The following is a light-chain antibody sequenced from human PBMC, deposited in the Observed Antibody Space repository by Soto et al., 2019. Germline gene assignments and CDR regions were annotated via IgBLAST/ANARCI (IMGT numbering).Light chain of an antibody. Sequence: DIQMTQSPSTLSASVGDRVTITCPASPSISGWLAWYQQKPGKAPKLLIYKASSSESGVPSRFSGSGSGTEFTLTFTSLQPDDFANYYCQQYNSYSWTFGQGTNVEIK. V-gene: IGKV1-5*03. J-gene: IGKJ1*01. CDR2: KAS. CDR3: QQYNSYSWT. CDR1: PSISGW.